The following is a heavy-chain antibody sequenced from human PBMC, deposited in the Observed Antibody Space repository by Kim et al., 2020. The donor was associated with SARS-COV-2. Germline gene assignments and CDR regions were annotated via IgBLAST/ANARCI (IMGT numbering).Heavy chain of an antibody. D-gene: IGHD2-2*01. Sequence: KGRFTISRDNSKNTLYLQMNSLRAEDTAVYYCAKELEFYCSSTSCYGMDVWGQGTTVTVSS. CDR3: AKELEFYCSSTSCYGMDV. V-gene: IGHV3-30*02. J-gene: IGHJ6*02.